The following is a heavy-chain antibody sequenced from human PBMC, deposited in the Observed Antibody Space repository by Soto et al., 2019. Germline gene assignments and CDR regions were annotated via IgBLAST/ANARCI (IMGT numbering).Heavy chain of an antibody. J-gene: IGHJ4*02. D-gene: IGHD5-18*01. V-gene: IGHV3-7*01. Sequence: EVQLVESGGGLVQPGGSLRLSCAASGFTFSTYWMTWVRQAPGKGLEWVANIKQDGSEKYYVESVKGRFTISRDNAKNSLYLQMGSLRAEETAVYHCAREGYSYGYFFDYWGQGNLVTVSS. CDR2: IKQDGSEK. CDR3: AREGYSYGYFFDY. CDR1: GFTFSTYW.